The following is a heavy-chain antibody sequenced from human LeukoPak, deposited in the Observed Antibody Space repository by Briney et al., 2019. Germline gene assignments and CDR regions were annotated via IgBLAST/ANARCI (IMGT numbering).Heavy chain of an antibody. CDR3: AKDMLGYGGNHFDY. D-gene: IGHD4-23*01. CDR2: ISWNSGSI. V-gene: IGHV3-9*01. Sequence: GRSLRLSCAASGFTFDDYAMHWVRQAPGKGLEWVSGISWNSGSIGYADSVKGRFTISRDNAKNSLYLQMNSLRAEDTALYYCAKDMLGYGGNHFDYWGQGTLVTVSS. CDR1: GFTFDDYA. J-gene: IGHJ4*02.